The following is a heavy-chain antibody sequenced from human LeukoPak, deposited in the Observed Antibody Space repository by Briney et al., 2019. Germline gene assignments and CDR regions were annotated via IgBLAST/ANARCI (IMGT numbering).Heavy chain of an antibody. J-gene: IGHJ4*02. CDR2: IHPSSDGT. D-gene: IGHD3-3*01. Sequence: ASMKVSCKASGYTFTNYYIHWVRQAPGQGLEWMGWIHPSSDGTIYAQKFQGRVNTARNTSINTANMEMSRRSSDDPAVYFCARGGGTVFGVINDWGQGTLVTVSS. CDR3: ARGGGTVFGVIND. CDR1: GYTFTNYY. V-gene: IGHV1-2*02.